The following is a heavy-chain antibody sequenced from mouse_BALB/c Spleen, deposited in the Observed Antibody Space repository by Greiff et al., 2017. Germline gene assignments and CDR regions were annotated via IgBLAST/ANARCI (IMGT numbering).Heavy chain of an antibody. CDR2: INSNGGST. Sequence: EVQLVESGGGLVQPGGSLKLSCAASGFTFSSYGMSWVRQTPDKRLELVATINSNGGSTYYPDSVKGRFTISRDNAKNTLYLQMSSLKSEDTAMYYCARGAYGYDGACFAYWGQGTLVTVSA. V-gene: IGHV5-6-3*01. J-gene: IGHJ3*01. CDR1: GFTFSSYG. CDR3: ARGAYGYDGACFAY. D-gene: IGHD2-2*01.